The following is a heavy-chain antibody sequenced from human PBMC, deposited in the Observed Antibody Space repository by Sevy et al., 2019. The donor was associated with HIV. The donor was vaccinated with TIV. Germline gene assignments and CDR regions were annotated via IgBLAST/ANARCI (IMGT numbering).Heavy chain of an antibody. J-gene: IGHJ4*02. Sequence: GGSLRLSCVASGFTFSGYNMNWVRQAPGKGLEWVAYIGSVTSNIYYAQSLKGRFTISRDNAKNSLYLQMSSLRAEDTAVYYCARTAGIAVAPFDYWGQGTLVTVSS. CDR2: IGSVTSNI. CDR3: ARTAGIAVAPFDY. D-gene: IGHD6-19*01. CDR1: GFTFSGYN. V-gene: IGHV3-21*01.